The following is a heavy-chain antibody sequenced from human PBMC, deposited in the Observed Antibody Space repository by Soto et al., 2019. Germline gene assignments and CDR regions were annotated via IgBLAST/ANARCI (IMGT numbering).Heavy chain of an antibody. V-gene: IGHV2-5*02. CDR2: IYWDDDK. Sequence: QITLKESGPTLVKPTQTLTLTCTFSGFSLSTSGVGVGWIRQPPGKALEWLALIYWDDDKRYSPSLKSRLTITKDPSKNHVVLTMTKMDPVDTATYYCAHSGYYYGSGSYYNFDYWGKGTLVTVSS. CDR1: GFSLSTSGVG. J-gene: IGHJ4*02. D-gene: IGHD3-10*01. CDR3: AHSGYYYGSGSYYNFDY.